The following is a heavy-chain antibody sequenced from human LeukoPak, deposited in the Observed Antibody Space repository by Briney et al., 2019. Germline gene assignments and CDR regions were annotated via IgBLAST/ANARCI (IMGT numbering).Heavy chain of an antibody. Sequence: GGSLRLSCAASGFTVSSNYMSWVRQAPGKGLEWVSVIYSGGSTYYADSVKGRFTISRDNSKNTLYLQMNSLRAEDTAVYYCAREKFVGGDYFDYWGQGTLVTVSS. V-gene: IGHV3-66*01. CDR2: IYSGGST. CDR1: GFTVSSNY. J-gene: IGHJ4*02. D-gene: IGHD1-26*01. CDR3: AREKFVGGDYFDY.